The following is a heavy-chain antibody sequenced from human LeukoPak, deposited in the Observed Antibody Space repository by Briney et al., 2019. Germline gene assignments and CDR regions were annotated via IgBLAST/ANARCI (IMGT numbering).Heavy chain of an antibody. CDR1: GFTFSSYW. D-gene: IGHD1-14*01. V-gene: IGHV3-74*01. CDR2: INPGGSSI. J-gene: IGHJ4*02. CDR3: ARSNQADDY. Sequence: GRSLRLSWAASGFTFSSYWMRWVRQVPGKGLVWVARINPGGSSITYADSVKGRFTISRDNAKNTLYLQMDSLRAEDTGVYYCARSNQADDYWGQGPLVTVSS.